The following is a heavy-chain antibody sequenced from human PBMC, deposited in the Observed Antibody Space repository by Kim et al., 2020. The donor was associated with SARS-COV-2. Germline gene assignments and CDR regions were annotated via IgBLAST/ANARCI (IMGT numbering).Heavy chain of an antibody. CDR2: ISGDGGST. V-gene: IGHV3-43*02. CDR1: GFTFDDYA. Sequence: GGSLRLSCAASGFTFDDYAMHWVRQAPGKGLEWVSLISGDGGSTYYADSVKGRFTISRDNSKNSLYLQMNSLRTEDTALYYCAKDRLILEWLSTYYYYGMDVWGQGTTVTVSS. J-gene: IGHJ6*02. CDR3: AKDRLILEWLSTYYYYGMDV. D-gene: IGHD3-3*01.